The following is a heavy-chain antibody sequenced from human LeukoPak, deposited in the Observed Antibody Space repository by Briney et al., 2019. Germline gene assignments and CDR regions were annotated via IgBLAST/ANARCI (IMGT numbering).Heavy chain of an antibody. CDR1: GFTFSSYA. CDR3: AKTVTPYYYYMDV. Sequence: GGSLRLSCAASGFTFSSYAMSWVRQAPGEGLEWVSAISGSGGSTYYADSVKGRFTISRDNSKNTLYLQMNSLRAEDTAVYYCAKTVTPYYYYMDVWGKGTTVTVSS. V-gene: IGHV3-23*01. CDR2: ISGSGGST. D-gene: IGHD4-11*01. J-gene: IGHJ6*03.